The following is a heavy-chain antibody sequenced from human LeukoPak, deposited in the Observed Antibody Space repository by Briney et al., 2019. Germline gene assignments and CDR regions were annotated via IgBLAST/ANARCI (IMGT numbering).Heavy chain of an antibody. CDR1: GFTFKNSW. Sequence: GGSLRLSCAASGFTFKNSWMSWVRQAPGKGLQWVANINQDGGEKYYVDSVKGRFTISRDDAKTSVYLQMNSLRAEDTAVYYCASFDAAMVRDGFDIWGQGTMVTVSS. J-gene: IGHJ3*02. V-gene: IGHV3-7*01. D-gene: IGHD5-18*01. CDR3: ASFDAAMVRDGFDI. CDR2: INQDGGEK.